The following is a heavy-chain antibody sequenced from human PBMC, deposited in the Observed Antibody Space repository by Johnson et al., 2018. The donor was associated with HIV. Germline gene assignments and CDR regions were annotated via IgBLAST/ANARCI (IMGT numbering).Heavy chain of an antibody. CDR3: TRETGAYAFDI. D-gene: IGHD1-1*01. V-gene: IGHV3-15*01. CDR2: IKSKTDGGTT. CDR1: GFTFSNAW. J-gene: IGHJ3*02. Sequence: VLLLESGGGLVQPGGSLRLSCAASGFTFSNAWMSWVRQAPGKGLEWVGRIKSKTDGGTTDYAAPVKGRFTISRDDSKNTLYLQMNSLKTEDTALYYCTRETGAYAFDIWGQGTMVTVSS.